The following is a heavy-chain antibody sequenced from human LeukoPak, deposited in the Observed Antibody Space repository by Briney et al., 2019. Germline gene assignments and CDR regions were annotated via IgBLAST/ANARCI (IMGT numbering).Heavy chain of an antibody. J-gene: IGHJ4*02. D-gene: IGHD4-17*01. V-gene: IGHV3-23*01. CDR3: ARDRIDATVTTIDFDY. CDR1: GFTFSSYA. Sequence: GGSLSLSCAASGFTFSSYAMSWVRQAPGKGLEWVSAISGSGGSTYYADSVKGGFTISRDNSKNTLYLQMNSLRAEDTAVYYCARDRIDATVTTIDFDYWGQGTLVTVSS. CDR2: ISGSGGST.